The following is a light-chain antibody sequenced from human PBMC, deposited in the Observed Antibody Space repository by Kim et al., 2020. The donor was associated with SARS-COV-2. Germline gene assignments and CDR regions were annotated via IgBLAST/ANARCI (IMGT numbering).Light chain of an antibody. CDR1: QTVSSDY. CDR2: GAS. Sequence: EVVLTQSPGTLSLSSGESATLSCRASQTVSSDYLAWYQQKPGQAPRLLIYGASSRAAGIPDRFSGRGSGTDFTLIITRLEPEDFAVYFCQQYGGTPRTFGQGTKV. V-gene: IGKV3-20*01. J-gene: IGKJ1*01. CDR3: QQYGGTPRT.